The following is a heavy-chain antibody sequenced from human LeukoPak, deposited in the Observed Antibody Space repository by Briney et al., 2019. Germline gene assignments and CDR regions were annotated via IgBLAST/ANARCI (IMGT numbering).Heavy chain of an antibody. D-gene: IGHD6-19*01. J-gene: IGHJ4*02. CDR2: ISAYNGNT. V-gene: IGHV1-18*04. CDR3: AKDDPQWLVFDY. CDR1: GYTFTSYG. Sequence: ASVKVSCKASGYTFTSYGISWVRQAPGQGLEWMGWISAYNGNTSYAHELPGRVTMTTDTSTSTAYMELRILRSDDTAVYYCAKDDPQWLVFDYWGQGTLVTVSS.